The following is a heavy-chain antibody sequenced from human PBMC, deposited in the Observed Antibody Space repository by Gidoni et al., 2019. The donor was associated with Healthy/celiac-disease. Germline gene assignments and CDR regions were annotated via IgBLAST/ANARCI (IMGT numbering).Heavy chain of an antibody. J-gene: IGHJ5*02. CDR2: ISAYNGNT. D-gene: IGHD4-4*01. CDR3: ARTVTTSPWTSPPNQPPLDP. V-gene: IGHV1-18*01. CDR1: GYTFTIYG. Sequence: QVQLVQSGAEVKKPGASVKISCKASGYTFTIYGISWLRQAPGQGLEWMGWISAYNGNTNYAQKLQGRVTMTTDTSTSTAYMELRSLRSDDTAVYYCARTVTTSPWTSPPNQPPLDPWGQGTLVTVSS.